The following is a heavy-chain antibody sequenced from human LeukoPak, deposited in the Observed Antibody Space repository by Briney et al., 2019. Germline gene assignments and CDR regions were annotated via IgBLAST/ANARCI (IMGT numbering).Heavy chain of an antibody. V-gene: IGHV3-23*01. J-gene: IGHJ4*02. CDR3: AKMPAYYYDSSGYAFHFDH. D-gene: IGHD3-22*01. Sequence: GGSLRLSCAASGFTFGSYAMSWVRQAPGKGLEWVSAISGSGGSTHYADSVRGRFTISRDNSKSTLYLQMNSLRAEDTAIYYCAKMPAYYYDSSGYAFHFDHWGQGTLVTVSS. CDR1: GFTFGSYA. CDR2: ISGSGGST.